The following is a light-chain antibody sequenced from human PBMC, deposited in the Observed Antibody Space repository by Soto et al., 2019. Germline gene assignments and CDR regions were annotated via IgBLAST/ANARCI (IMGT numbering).Light chain of an antibody. CDR2: AAS. CDR3: LQCGSTPLT. J-gene: IGKJ1*01. Sequence: EIVLTQSPGTLSLSPGKRATHFCRPIQSVSSSHLVWYQQKPGQAPRLLIYAASSRATGIPDRFSGSGSGTDFTLTISRLEPEDFAVYYCLQCGSTPLTFGQGTKVDIK. CDR1: QSVSSSH. V-gene: IGKV3-20*01.